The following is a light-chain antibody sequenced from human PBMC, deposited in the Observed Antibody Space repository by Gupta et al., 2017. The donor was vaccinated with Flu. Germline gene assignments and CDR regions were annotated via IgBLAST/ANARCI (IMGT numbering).Light chain of an antibody. CDR2: KAS. V-gene: IGKV1-5*03. CDR1: QSITDG. J-gene: IGKJ4*01. CDR3: QQYNTYPLT. Sequence: DIQMTQSPSTLSASVGDRVTITCRASQSITDGLAWYQQKPGKAPNLLIYKASIRFSGSGSGTEFTLTISSLQPDDFATYYCQQYNTYPLTFGGGTTVEI.